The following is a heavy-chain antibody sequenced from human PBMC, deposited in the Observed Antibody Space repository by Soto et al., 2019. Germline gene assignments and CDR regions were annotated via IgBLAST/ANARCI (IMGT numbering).Heavy chain of an antibody. D-gene: IGHD3-22*01. Sequence: PGGSMRLSCAASGFTFSSYAMSWVRQAPGRGLEWVSAISGSGGSTYYADSVKGRFTISRDNSKNTLYLQMNSLRAEDTAVYYCAKGLSSSGLQPFDYWGQGTLVTVSS. J-gene: IGHJ4*02. CDR2: ISGSGGST. V-gene: IGHV3-23*01. CDR3: AKGLSSSGLQPFDY. CDR1: GFTFSSYA.